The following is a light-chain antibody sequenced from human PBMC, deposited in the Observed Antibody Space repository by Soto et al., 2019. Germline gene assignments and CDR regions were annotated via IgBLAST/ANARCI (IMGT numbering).Light chain of an antibody. J-gene: IGKJ1*01. CDR1: QSVSSSY. Sequence: EIVLTQSPGTLSLSPGERATLSCRASQSVSSSYLAWYQQKPGQAPRLLIYGASSRATGIPDRFSGSGSGTDFTLTISRLEPEDFAVYYCQQYGSPVTFGQGTRWIS. V-gene: IGKV3-20*01. CDR3: QQYGSPVT. CDR2: GAS.